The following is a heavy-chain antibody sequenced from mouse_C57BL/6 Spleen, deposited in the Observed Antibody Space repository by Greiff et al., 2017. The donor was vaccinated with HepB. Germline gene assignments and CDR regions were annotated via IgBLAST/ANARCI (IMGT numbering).Heavy chain of an antibody. CDR3: ASEGTGAMDY. D-gene: IGHD4-1*01. CDR1: GFSLTSYG. CDR2: IWGVGST. Sequence: VKLQESGPGLVAPSQSLSITCTVSGFSLTSYGVYWVRQSPGKGLEWLGVIWGVGSTNDNSAPKSRTNINKDNSKSQVFLKMNSLQNDDTAMYYCASEGTGAMDYWGQGTSVTVSS. J-gene: IGHJ4*01. V-gene: IGHV2-6*01.